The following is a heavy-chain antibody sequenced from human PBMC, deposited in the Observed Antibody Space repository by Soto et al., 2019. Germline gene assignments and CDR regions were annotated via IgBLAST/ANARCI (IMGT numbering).Heavy chain of an antibody. CDR1: GFTFSSYA. V-gene: IGHV3-23*01. CDR3: TRRDCRGGDCYSDFDY. CDR2: ISGSGGST. Sequence: GSLRLSCAASGFTFSSYAMSWVRQAPGKGLEWVSAISGSGGSTYYADSVKGRFTISRDNSKNTLYPQMNSLRAEDTAVYYCTRRDCRGGDCYSDFDYWGQGALVTVSS. J-gene: IGHJ4*02. D-gene: IGHD2-21*02.